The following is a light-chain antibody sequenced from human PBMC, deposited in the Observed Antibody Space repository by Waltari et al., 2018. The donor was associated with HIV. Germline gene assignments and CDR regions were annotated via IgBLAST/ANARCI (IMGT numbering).Light chain of an antibody. CDR1: QSVTNNY. V-gene: IGKV3-20*01. J-gene: IGKJ4*01. CDR2: DGS. CDR3: QQFRDSPLT. Sequence: IVLTQSPGNLSLSAGERATLACKASQSVTNNYLAWYQQKPGQAPRLLIYDGSSSATGIPDRLSGGGFVTDFSLTISRLEPEDFVVYYCQQFRDSPLTFGGGTKVEIK.